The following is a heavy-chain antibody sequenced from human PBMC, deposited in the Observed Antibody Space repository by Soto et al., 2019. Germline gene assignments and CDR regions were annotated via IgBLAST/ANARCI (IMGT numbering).Heavy chain of an antibody. D-gene: IGHD1-1*01. CDR2: ISGSGGST. V-gene: IGHV3-23*01. CDR3: AKSGMASWNAFDI. CDR1: GFTFSSYA. J-gene: IGHJ3*02. Sequence: GGSLRLSCAASGFTFSSYAMSWVRQAPGKGLEWVSAISGSGGSTYYADSVKGRFTISRDNSKNTLYLQMNSLRSEDTAVYYCAKSGMASWNAFDIWGQGTMVTVSS.